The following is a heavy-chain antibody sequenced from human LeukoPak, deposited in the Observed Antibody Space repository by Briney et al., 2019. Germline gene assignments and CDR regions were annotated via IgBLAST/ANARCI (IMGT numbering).Heavy chain of an antibody. D-gene: IGHD2-8*02. Sequence: GGSLRLSCAASTSTGLVWMDWVRKAPGKGLVWVARIKSDGTSANYADPVRGRFTISRDDAKNTLYLLMNSLGDEDTAVYYCGILPPGYWGQGTQVTVS. CDR2: IKSDGTSA. V-gene: IGHV3-74*01. CDR1: TSTGLVW. CDR3: GILPPGY. J-gene: IGHJ4*02.